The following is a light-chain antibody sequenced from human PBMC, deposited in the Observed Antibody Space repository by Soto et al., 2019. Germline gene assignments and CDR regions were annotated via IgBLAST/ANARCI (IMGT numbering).Light chain of an antibody. CDR1: SSNIGAGYD. V-gene: IGLV1-40*01. CDR3: QSYDSSRSGVV. J-gene: IGLJ2*01. CDR2: GNS. Sequence: QAVVTQPPSVSGAPGQRVTISCTGSSSNIGAGYDVHWYQQLPGTAPKLLIYGNSNRPSGVPDRFSGSKSGTSASLAIPGIQAEDEADYYCQSYDSSRSGVVFGGGTKVTVL.